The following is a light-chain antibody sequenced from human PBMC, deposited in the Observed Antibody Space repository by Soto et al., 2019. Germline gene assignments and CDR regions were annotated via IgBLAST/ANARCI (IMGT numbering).Light chain of an antibody. Sequence: DIQMTQSPSSLSASVGDRVTITYRASQGISSWLAWYQQKPEKAPKSLIYASSSLQSGVPSRFSGSGFGTQFTLTISSLQPEDVAGYYCQQYHTYPYTFGQGTKLEI. CDR1: QGISSW. CDR2: ASS. J-gene: IGKJ2*01. V-gene: IGKV1D-16*01. CDR3: QQYHTYPYT.